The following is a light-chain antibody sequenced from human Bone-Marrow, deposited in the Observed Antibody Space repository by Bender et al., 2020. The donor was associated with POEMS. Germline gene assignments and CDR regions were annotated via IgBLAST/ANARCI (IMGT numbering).Light chain of an antibody. CDR1: SSDGVDYNY. V-gene: IGLV2-8*01. CDR2: DVS. CDR3: NSYAGSNNLV. J-gene: IGLJ2*01. Sequence: QSALSQPPSASGSPGQSVTISCTGTSSDGVDYNYVSWYQQIPGKAPKLMIYDVSKRPSGVPDRFSGSKSGNTASLTVSRLQAEDEADYYCNSYAGSNNLVFGGGTKLTVL.